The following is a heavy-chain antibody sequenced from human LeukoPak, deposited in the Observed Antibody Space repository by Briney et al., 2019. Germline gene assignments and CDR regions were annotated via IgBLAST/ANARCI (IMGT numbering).Heavy chain of an antibody. Sequence: GGSLRLSCAASGFTFSSYSIQWVRQAPGKGLEWVSHISSSSSTISYADSVKGRFTVSRDNAKNSLYLQMNSLRAEDTAVYYCARDTRNYDFWTGYSFDSWGQGTLVTVSS. CDR2: ISSSSSTI. CDR3: ARDTRNYDFWTGYSFDS. CDR1: GFTFSSYS. V-gene: IGHV3-48*01. J-gene: IGHJ4*02. D-gene: IGHD3-3*01.